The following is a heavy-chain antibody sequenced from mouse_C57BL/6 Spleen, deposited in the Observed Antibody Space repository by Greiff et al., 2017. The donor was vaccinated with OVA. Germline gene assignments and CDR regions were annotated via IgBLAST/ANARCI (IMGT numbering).Heavy chain of an antibody. CDR1: GYSITSGYY. D-gene: IGHD1-1*01. CDR3: ARAPYYYGSSFYYFDY. V-gene: IGHV3-6*01. Sequence: EVKLQESGPGLVKPSQSLSLTCSVTGYSITSGYYWNWIRQFPGNKLEWMGYISYDGSNNYNPSLKNRISITRDTSKNQFFLKLNSVTTKDTATYYCARAPYYYGSSFYYFDYWGQGTTLTVSS. J-gene: IGHJ2*01. CDR2: ISYDGSN.